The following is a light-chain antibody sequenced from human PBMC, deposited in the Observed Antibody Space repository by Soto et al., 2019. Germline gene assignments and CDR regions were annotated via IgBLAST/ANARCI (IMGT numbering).Light chain of an antibody. Sequence: IHMTHSPSTLSASVLYRVTITFRASQSISSWLAWYQQKPGKAPKLLIYDASSLESWVPSRFSGSGSGTEITLTISSLQPDDFATYYCQQYNSYPITFGQGTRLEIK. CDR2: DAS. CDR1: QSISSW. J-gene: IGKJ5*01. CDR3: QQYNSYPIT. V-gene: IGKV1-5*01.